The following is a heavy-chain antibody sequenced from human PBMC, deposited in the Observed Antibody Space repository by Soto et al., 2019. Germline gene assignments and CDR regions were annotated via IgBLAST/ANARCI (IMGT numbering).Heavy chain of an antibody. CDR3: ARGGVLCTGFGMDF. CDR1: GGTFTSYS. Sequence: QVQLVQSGAEVKKPGSAVKVSCKASGGTFTSYSINWVRQAPGQGLEWMGGIKGIIPMFRTPNYSQRFQGRVTITADESTSTAYMELSSLRSEDTAVYYCARGGVLCTGFGMDFWGQGTTVTGSS. CDR2: IIPMFRTP. D-gene: IGHD1-1*01. V-gene: IGHV1-69*01. J-gene: IGHJ6*02.